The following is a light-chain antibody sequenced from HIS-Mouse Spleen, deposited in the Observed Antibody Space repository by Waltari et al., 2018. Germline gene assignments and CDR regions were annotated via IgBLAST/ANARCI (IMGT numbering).Light chain of an antibody. J-gene: IGKJ2*01. CDR1: PSVSSY. V-gene: IGKV3-11*01. Sequence: EIVLTQSPATLSLSPCERATLSCRASPSVSSYLACYQQKPGQAPRLLIYDASNRATGIPARFSGSGSGTDFTLTISSLEPEDFAVYYCQQRSNWPLYTFGQGTKLEIK. CDR2: DAS. CDR3: QQRSNWPLYT.